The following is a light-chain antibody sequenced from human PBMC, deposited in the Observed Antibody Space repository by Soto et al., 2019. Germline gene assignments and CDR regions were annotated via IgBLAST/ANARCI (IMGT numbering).Light chain of an antibody. J-gene: IGKJ2*01. V-gene: IGKV1-5*03. CDR1: QSISSW. CDR3: QQYNSYSLT. CDR2: KAF. Sequence: DIQMTQSPSTLSASVGDRVTITCRASQSISSWLAWYQQKPGKAPKLLIYKAFSLESGVPSRFSGSGSGTEFNLTIRSLQPDDFANYYCQQYNSYSLTFGQGTKLEIK.